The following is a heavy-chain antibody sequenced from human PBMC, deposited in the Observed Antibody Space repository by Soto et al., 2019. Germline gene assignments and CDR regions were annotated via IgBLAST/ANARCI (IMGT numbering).Heavy chain of an antibody. CDR1: GGSISSSSYY. D-gene: IGHD6-19*01. Sequence: SLTCTVSGGSISSSSYYWGWIRQPPGKGLEWIGSIYYSGSTYYNPSLKSRVTISVDTPKNQFSLKLSSVTAADTAVYYCATVAGNYYYGMDVWGQGTTVTVSS. CDR2: IYYSGST. V-gene: IGHV4-39*01. CDR3: ATVAGNYYYGMDV. J-gene: IGHJ6*02.